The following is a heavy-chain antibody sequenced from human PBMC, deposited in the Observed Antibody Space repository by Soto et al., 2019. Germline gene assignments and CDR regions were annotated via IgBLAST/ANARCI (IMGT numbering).Heavy chain of an antibody. Sequence: LRLSCAASGFTFSSYGMHWVRQAPGKGLEWVAVISYDGSNKYYADSVKGRFTISRDNSKNTLYLQMNSLRAEDTAVYYCATWYSGSYAHYWGQGTLVTVSS. J-gene: IGHJ4*02. CDR3: ATWYSGSYAHY. CDR2: ISYDGSNK. CDR1: GFTFSSYG. D-gene: IGHD1-26*01. V-gene: IGHV3-30*03.